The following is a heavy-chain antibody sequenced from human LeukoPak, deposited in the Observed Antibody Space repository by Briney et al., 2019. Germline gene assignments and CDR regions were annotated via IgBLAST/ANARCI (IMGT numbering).Heavy chain of an antibody. V-gene: IGHV4-39*07. J-gene: IGHJ4*02. CDR3: ARGYLELHPKYFDY. CDR2: IYYSGST. Sequence: SETLSLTCTVSGGSISSSSYYWGWIRQPPGKGLEWIGSIYYSGSTYYNPSLKSRVTISVDTSKNQFSLKLSSVTAADTAVYYCARGYLELHPKYFDYWGQGTLVTVSS. D-gene: IGHD1-7*01. CDR1: GGSISSSSYY.